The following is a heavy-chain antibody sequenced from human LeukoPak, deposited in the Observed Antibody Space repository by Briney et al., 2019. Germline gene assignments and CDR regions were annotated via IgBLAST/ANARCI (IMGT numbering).Heavy chain of an antibody. D-gene: IGHD6-6*01. CDR3: ASASSSSEEGFDY. J-gene: IGHJ4*02. CDR1: GYTFTSYD. V-gene: IGHV1-8*03. CDR2: MNPNSGNT. Sequence: GASVKVSCKASGYTFTSYDINWVRQATGQGLEWMGWMNPNSGNTGYAQTFQGRVTITRNTSISTAYMELSSLRSEDTAVYYCASASSSSEEGFDYWGQGALVTVSS.